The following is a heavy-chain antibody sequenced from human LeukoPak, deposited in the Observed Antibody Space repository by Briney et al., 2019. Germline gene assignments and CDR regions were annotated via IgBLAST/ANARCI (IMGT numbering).Heavy chain of an antibody. CDR2: ISYSGST. CDR1: GGSISSYY. V-gene: IGHV4-59*01. CDR3: AKGRYVSLDY. D-gene: IGHD3-10*02. Sequence: SETLSLTCTVSGGSISSYYSSWIRQPPGKGLEWIGYISYSGSTNYNPSLKSRVTISVDTSKNQFSLKLSSVTVPDTAVYYCAKGRYVSLDYWGQGTLVTVSS. J-gene: IGHJ4*02.